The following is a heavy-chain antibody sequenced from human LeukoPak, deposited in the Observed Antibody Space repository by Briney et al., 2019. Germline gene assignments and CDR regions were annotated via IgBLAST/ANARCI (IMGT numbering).Heavy chain of an antibody. D-gene: IGHD3-10*01. CDR2: ISYDGSNK. J-gene: IGHJ6*02. CDR1: GFTFSSYA. CDR3: ARAMVRGVNNYYYGMDV. V-gene: IGHV3-30-3*01. Sequence: GGSLRLSCAASGFTFSSYAMHWVRQAPGKGLEWVAVISYDGSNKYYADSVKGRFTISRDNSKNTLYLQMNSLRAEDTAVYYGARAMVRGVNNYYYGMDVWGQGTTVTVSS.